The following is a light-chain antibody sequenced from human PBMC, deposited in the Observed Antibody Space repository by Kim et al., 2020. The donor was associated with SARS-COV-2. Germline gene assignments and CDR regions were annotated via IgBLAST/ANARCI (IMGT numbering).Light chain of an antibody. CDR1: QSVTSNN. CDR2: GTS. J-gene: IGKJ2*01. CDR3: QQYDNSPYT. V-gene: IGKV3-20*01. Sequence: PGERATLSCRASQSVTSNNLAWFQQKPGQAPGLLIYGTSSRATGIPDRFSGSGSGTDFTLTISRLESEDFAVYDCQQYDNSPYTFGQGTKLEI.